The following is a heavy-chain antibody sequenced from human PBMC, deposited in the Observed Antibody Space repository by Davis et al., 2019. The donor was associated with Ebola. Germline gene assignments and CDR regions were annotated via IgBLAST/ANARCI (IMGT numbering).Heavy chain of an antibody. CDR3: ARAPNYDVLTGTSSYYFDY. D-gene: IGHD3-9*01. V-gene: IGHV1-18*04. CDR1: GYTFTSYG. Sequence: ASVKVSCKSSGYTFTSYGLVWVRHAPGLGLEWTGWISGFNTNTNFAQKFQGRVTVSKDTSTNTAYMDRRSLTSDDTAIYYCARAPNYDVLTGTSSYYFDYWGQGTLVTVSS. J-gene: IGHJ4*02. CDR2: ISGFNTNT.